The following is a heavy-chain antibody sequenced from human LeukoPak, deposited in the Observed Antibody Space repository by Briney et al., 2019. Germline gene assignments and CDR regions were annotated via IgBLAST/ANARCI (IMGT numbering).Heavy chain of an antibody. Sequence: GGSLRLSCAASGFTFSSYTMHWIRQGPGKGLEWVSSISGSNSYIFYADSVKGRFTVSRDNAKDSLYLQMNSLRAEDTAVYYCARALTTLTYEGYWGQGTLVTVSS. V-gene: IGHV3-21*01. CDR2: ISGSNSYI. D-gene: IGHD1-1*01. J-gene: IGHJ4*02. CDR3: ARALTTLTYEGY. CDR1: GFTFSSYT.